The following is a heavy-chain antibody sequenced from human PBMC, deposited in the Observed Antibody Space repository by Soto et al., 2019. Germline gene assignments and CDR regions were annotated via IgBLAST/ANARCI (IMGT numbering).Heavy chain of an antibody. CDR2: IYPGDSDT. J-gene: IGHJ4*02. CDR3: ARSREYPILVGYYSVDD. CDR1: GYSFTNYC. Sequence: PGASLKISCKGSGYSFTNYCVGWVRQMPGKGLEWMGIIYPGDSDTKYSPSFQGQVSISADKSLSSAYLQWNSLKASDTAMHYRARSREYPILVGYYSVDDGGEGSLV. V-gene: IGHV5-51*01. D-gene: IGHD3-9*01.